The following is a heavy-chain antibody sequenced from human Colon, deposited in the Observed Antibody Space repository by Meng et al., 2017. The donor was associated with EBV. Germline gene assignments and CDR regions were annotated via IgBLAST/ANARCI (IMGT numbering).Heavy chain of an antibody. Sequence: VRLKESGPGLVEPSGTLSLTCAVSGASISSNNWWSWVRQPPGKGLEWIGEIYHGGNTNYNPSLKSRVTISVDRSNDQFSLSLSSVTTADTAVYYCARGNAYNAPSFDYWGQGTLVTVSS. V-gene: IGHV4-4*02. D-gene: IGHD5-24*01. CDR2: IYHGGNT. CDR1: GASISSNNW. J-gene: IGHJ4*02. CDR3: ARGNAYNAPSFDY.